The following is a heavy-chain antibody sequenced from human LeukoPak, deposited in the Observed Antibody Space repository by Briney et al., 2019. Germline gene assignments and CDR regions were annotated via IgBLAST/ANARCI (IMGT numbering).Heavy chain of an antibody. D-gene: IGHD4-17*01. CDR1: CTSIGNYF. Sequence: PSATLSLTCAVACTSIGNYFHCVIQQPPGGLLGMVWYISYSGSTNYNPSLRGRVTISVDTSKNQFSLKLSSVTAADTAVYYCATGRLIYGDLSPNDYWGQGTLVAVSS. CDR3: ATGRLIYGDLSPNDY. V-gene: IGHV4-59*01. J-gene: IGHJ4*02. CDR2: ISYSGST.